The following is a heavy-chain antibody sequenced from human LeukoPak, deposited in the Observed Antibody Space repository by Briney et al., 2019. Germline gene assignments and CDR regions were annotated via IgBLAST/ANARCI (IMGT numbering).Heavy chain of an antibody. Sequence: GRSLRLSCAASGFTFSSYGMHWVRQAPGKGLEWVAVISYDGSNKYYADSVKGRFTISRDNSKNTLYLQMNSLRAEDTAVYYCAKVATDDYGDPRLVQVDYWDQGTLVTVSS. CDR3: AKVATDDYGDPRLVQVDY. CDR1: GFTFSSYG. CDR2: ISYDGSNK. D-gene: IGHD4-17*01. V-gene: IGHV3-30*18. J-gene: IGHJ4*02.